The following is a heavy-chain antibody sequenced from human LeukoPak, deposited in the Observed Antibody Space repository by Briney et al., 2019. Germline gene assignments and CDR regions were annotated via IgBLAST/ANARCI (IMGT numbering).Heavy chain of an antibody. CDR2: ISHSGST. CDR3: ARELSGSDYAY. D-gene: IGHD5-12*01. CDR1: GSSISSGYF. J-gene: IGHJ4*02. Sequence: SETLSLTCAVSGSSISSGYFWGWIRQPPGKGLEWIGSISHSGSTFYNPSLKSRVTISIDTSKNQFSLKMTSVTAADTAVYYCARELSGSDYAYWGQGTLVTVSS. V-gene: IGHV4-38-2*02.